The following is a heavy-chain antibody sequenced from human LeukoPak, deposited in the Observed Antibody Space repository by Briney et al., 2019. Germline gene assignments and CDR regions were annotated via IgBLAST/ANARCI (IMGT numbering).Heavy chain of an antibody. D-gene: IGHD2-2*02. CDR3: ARVIPFLAFDI. V-gene: IGHV1-2*02. CDR1: GYTFADYY. J-gene: IGHJ3*02. Sequence: ASVKVSCRASGYTFADYYLHWLRQAPGQGLEWMGWIHPNSGGTNYAQKFQGRVTVTRDTSISTVYMELSSLRSDDTAVYYCARVIPFLAFDIWGQGTMVTVSS. CDR2: IHPNSGGT.